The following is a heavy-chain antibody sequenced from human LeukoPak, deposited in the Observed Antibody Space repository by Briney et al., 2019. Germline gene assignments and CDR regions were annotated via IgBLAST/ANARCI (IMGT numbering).Heavy chain of an antibody. CDR3: ARVDYDSSGYYPTPHFDY. J-gene: IGHJ4*02. CDR1: GYTFTGYY. D-gene: IGHD3-22*01. V-gene: IGHV1-2*02. Sequence: ASVKVSCKASGYTFTGYYMHWVRQAPGQGLEWMGWSNPNSGGTNYAQKFQGRVTMTRDTSISTAYMELSRLRSDDTAVYYCARVDYDSSGYYPTPHFDYWGQGTLVTVSS. CDR2: SNPNSGGT.